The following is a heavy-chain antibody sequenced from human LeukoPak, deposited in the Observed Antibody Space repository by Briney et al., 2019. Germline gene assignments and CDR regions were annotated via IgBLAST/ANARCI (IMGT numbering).Heavy chain of an antibody. CDR1: AFTFSSYA. V-gene: IGHV3-21*01. Sequence: GGSLRLSCAASAFTFSSYAMNWVRQAPGKGLEWVSTITSDSDTYYADSVNGRFTISRDNAKNSLYLQLNSLRAEDTAVYYCAKDQVNYDNSGYWFDPWGQGTLVTVSS. CDR2: ITSDSDT. CDR3: AKDQVNYDNSGYWFDP. D-gene: IGHD3-22*01. J-gene: IGHJ5*02.